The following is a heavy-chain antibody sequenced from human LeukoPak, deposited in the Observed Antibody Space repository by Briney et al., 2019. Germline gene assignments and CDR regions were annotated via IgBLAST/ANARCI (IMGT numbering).Heavy chain of an antibody. D-gene: IGHD3/OR15-3a*01. CDR2: IDPNGGGT. Sequence: GASVKVSCKASGYTFTGKFIHWVRQAPGQGLEWMGWIDPNGGGTDHAQKFRGRVTMTRDTSTSTAYMDLSSLISDDTAVYYCARDREGLAYFDYWGQGTLVTVSS. CDR1: GYTFTGKF. CDR3: ARDREGLAYFDY. V-gene: IGHV1-2*02. J-gene: IGHJ4*02.